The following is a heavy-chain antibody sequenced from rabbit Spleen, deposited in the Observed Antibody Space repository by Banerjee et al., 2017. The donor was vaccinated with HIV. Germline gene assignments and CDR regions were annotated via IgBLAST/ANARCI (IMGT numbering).Heavy chain of an antibody. CDR2: IDPIFGIT. Sequence: HLKESGGGLVQPGGSLKLSCTASGFTLSSYYMNWVRQAPGKGLEWIGYIDPIFGITYYANWVNGRFSISRENAQNTVFLQMTSLTAADTATYFCARNFDLWGPGTLVTVS. V-gene: IGHV1S7*01. CDR3: ARNFDL. CDR1: GFTLSSYY. J-gene: IGHJ4*01.